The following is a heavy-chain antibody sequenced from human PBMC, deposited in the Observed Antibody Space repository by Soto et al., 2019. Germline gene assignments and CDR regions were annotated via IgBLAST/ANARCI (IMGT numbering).Heavy chain of an antibody. J-gene: IGHJ6*02. D-gene: IGHD3-16*02. CDR2: VYFTGNT. V-gene: IGHV4-59*01. CDR1: GGSIRNYY. Sequence: PSETLSFTCFVSGGSIRNYYFSWFRQPPGKGLEWIGNVYFTGNTNYNPSLKSRVTILVDMSKNQFSLKLSSVTAADTAVYFCARDKRSLYDNVWGSYRPPGMDVWGQGTTVNSP. CDR3: ARDKRSLYDNVWGSYRPPGMDV.